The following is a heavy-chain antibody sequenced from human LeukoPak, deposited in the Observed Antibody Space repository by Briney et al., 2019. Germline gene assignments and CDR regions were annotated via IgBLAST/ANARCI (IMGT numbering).Heavy chain of an antibody. D-gene: IGHD3-3*01. Sequence: SVKVSCKASGGTFSSYAISWVRQAPGQGLEWMGGIIPIFGTANYAQKFQGRVTITADKSTSTAYMELSSLRSEDTAVYYCARQFYDFWSGYYVFDYWGRGILVTVSS. CDR2: IIPIFGTA. CDR3: ARQFYDFWSGYYVFDY. J-gene: IGHJ4*02. V-gene: IGHV1-69*06. CDR1: GGTFSSYA.